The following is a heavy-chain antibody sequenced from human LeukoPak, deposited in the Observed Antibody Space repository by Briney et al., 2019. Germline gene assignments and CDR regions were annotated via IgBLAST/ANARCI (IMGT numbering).Heavy chain of an antibody. CDR3: ARVGKNGWDFDH. V-gene: IGHV3-7*01. Sequence: GGSLRLSCAASGFTFSAYWMTWVRQAPGKGLAWVANIIEGGDLKYYVDSVKGRFTISRDNTKNSLYLQVKSLRADDTAVYYCARVGKNGWDFDHWGQGTLVTVSS. CDR1: GFTFSAYW. CDR2: IIEGGDLK. D-gene: IGHD6-19*01. J-gene: IGHJ4*02.